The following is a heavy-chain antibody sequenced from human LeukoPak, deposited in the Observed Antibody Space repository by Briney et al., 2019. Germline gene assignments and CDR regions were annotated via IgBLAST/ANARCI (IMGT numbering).Heavy chain of an antibody. Sequence: GGSLRLSCAASGFTFSSYWMSWVRQAPGKGLEWVANIKQDGSEKYYVDSVKGRFTISRDNAKNSLYLQMDSLRAEDTAVYYCARDHDFWSGYYWALGAFDIWGQGTMVTVSS. CDR3: ARDHDFWSGYYWALGAFDI. D-gene: IGHD3-3*01. V-gene: IGHV3-7*01. J-gene: IGHJ3*02. CDR1: GFTFSSYW. CDR2: IKQDGSEK.